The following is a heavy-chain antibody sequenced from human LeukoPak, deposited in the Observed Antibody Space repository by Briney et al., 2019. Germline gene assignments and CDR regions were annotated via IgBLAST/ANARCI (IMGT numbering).Heavy chain of an antibody. J-gene: IGHJ1*01. D-gene: IGHD1-1*01. CDR3: AKVGTLEYFQH. CDR2: IKEDGSQI. V-gene: IGHV3-7*01. Sequence: PGGSLRLSCVASGFTFRDYWMTWVRQAPGKGLEWVANIKEDGSQINHVDSVKGRFTISRDNAKNSLYLQMNSLRVEDTAVYYCAKVGTLEYFQHWGQGTLVTVSS. CDR1: GFTFRDYW.